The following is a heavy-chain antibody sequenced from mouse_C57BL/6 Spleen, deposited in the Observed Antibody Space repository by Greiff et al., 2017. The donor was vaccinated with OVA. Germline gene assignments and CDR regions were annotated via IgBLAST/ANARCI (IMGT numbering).Heavy chain of an antibody. CDR3: TTDPRGAMDY. CDR2: IDPENGDT. CDR1: GFNIKDDY. J-gene: IGHJ4*01. V-gene: IGHV14-4*01. Sequence: VQLQQSGAELVRPGASVKLSCTASGFNIKDDYMHWVKQRPEQGLEWIGWIDPENGDTEYASKFQGKATITADTSSNTAYLQLSSLTSEDTAVYYCTTDPRGAMDYWGHGTSVTVSS.